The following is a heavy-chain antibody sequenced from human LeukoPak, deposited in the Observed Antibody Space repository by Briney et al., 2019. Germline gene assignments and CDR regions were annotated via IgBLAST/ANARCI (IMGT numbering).Heavy chain of an antibody. CDR3: ARDALNSGYYYYMDV. V-gene: IGHV4-59*12. D-gene: IGHD1-26*01. CDR1: GGSISSYY. CDR2: IYYSGST. J-gene: IGHJ6*03. Sequence: SETLSLTCTVSGGSISSYYWSWIRQPPGKGLEWIGYIYYSGSTNYNPSLKSRVTMSVDTSKNQFSLKLSSVTAADTAVYYCARDALNSGYYYYMDVWGKGTTVTVSS.